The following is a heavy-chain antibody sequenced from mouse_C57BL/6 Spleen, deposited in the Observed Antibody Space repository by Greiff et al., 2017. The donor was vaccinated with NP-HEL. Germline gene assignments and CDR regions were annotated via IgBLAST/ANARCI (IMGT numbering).Heavy chain of an antibody. J-gene: IGHJ2*01. CDR3: ARDYYGSRDY. CDR1: GYSFTGYY. CDR2: INPSTGGT. V-gene: IGHV1-42*01. Sequence: EVQLQQSGPELVKPGASVKISCKASGYSFTGYYMNWVKQSPEKSLEWIGEINPSTGGTTYNQKFKAKATLTVDKSSSTAYMQLKSLTSEDSAVYYGARDYYGSRDYWGQGTTLTVAS. D-gene: IGHD1-1*01.